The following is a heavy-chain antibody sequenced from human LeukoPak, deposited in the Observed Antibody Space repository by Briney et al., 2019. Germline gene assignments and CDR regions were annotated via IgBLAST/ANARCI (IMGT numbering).Heavy chain of an antibody. CDR2: INHSGST. V-gene: IGHV4-34*01. CDR1: GGSFSGYY. Sequence: SETLSLTCAVYGGSFSGYYWSWIRQPPGKGLEWIGEINHSGSTNYNPSLKSRVTISVDTSKNQFSLKLSSVTAADTAVYYCAKVDCSSTSCYHYMDVWGKGTTVTVSS. D-gene: IGHD2-2*01. CDR3: AKVDCSSTSCYHYMDV. J-gene: IGHJ6*03.